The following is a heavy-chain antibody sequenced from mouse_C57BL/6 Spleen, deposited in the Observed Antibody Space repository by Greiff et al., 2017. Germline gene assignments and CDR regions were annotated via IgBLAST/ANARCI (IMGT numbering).Heavy chain of an antibody. Sequence: QVQLQQPGAELVKPGASVKLSCKASGYTFTSYWMQWVKQRPGQGLEWIGEIDPSDSYTNYNQKFKGKATLTVDTSSSTAYMQLSSLTSEDSAVYYCAREGLGRGAWFAYWGQGTLVTVSA. V-gene: IGHV1-50*01. CDR2: IDPSDSYT. D-gene: IGHD4-1*01. CDR1: GYTFTSYW. J-gene: IGHJ3*01. CDR3: AREGLGRGAWFAY.